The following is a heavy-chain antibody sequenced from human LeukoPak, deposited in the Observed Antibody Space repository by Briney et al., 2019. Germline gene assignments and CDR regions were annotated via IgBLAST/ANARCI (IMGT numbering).Heavy chain of an antibody. CDR2: IIPIFGTA. D-gene: IGHD3-22*01. CDR1: GGTFSSYA. V-gene: IGHV1-69*13. J-gene: IGHJ6*02. CDR3: ARGNYYDSSGYLGVPYYGMDV. Sequence: ASVKVSCKASGGTFSSYAISWVRQAPGQGLEWMGGIIPIFGTANYAQKFQGRVTITADESTSTAYMELSSLRSEDTAVYYCARGNYYDSSGYLGVPYYGMDVWGQGTTVTVSS.